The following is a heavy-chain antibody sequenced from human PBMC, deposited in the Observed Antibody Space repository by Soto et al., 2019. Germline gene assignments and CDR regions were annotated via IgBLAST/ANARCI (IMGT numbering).Heavy chain of an antibody. CDR1: GFIFSNYD. Sequence: GGSLRLSCAASGFIFSNYDMSWVRLAPGKGLEWVSVIGTSGGGTYYADSVKGRFTISRDNSKNTVYLQMSSLRAEDTALYMCVRHAKLSSVTANIGYYYGLDIWGPGTTVTVSS. V-gene: IGHV3-23*01. D-gene: IGHD4-4*01. CDR2: IGTSGGGT. J-gene: IGHJ6*02. CDR3: VRHAKLSSVTANIGYYYGLDI.